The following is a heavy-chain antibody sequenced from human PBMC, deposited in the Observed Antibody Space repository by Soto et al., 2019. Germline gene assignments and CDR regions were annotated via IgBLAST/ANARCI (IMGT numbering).Heavy chain of an antibody. CDR2: IYYSGRT. D-gene: IGHD6-6*01. CDR1: GGSISSGGYY. J-gene: IGHJ5*02. V-gene: IGHV4-31*03. CDR3: ARDRAGWAARPYNWFDH. Sequence: QVQLQESGPGLVKPSQTLSLTCTVSGGSISSGGYYWSWIRQHPGKGLEWIGYIYYSGRTYYNPSLKSRVTISVDTSKNQFSLKLSSVTAADTAVYYCARDRAGWAARPYNWFDHWGQGTLVTVSS.